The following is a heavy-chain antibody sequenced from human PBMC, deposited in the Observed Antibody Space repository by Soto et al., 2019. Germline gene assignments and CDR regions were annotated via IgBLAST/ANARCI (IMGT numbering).Heavy chain of an antibody. CDR2: IYYSGST. CDR3: ARDQVARTSNWFDP. CDR1: GGSISSYY. D-gene: IGHD1-1*01. Sequence: SETLSLTCTVSGGSISSYYWSWIRQPPGKGLEWIGYIYYSGSTNYNPSLKSRVTISVDTSKNQFSLKLSSVTAADTAVYYCARDQVARTSNWFDPWGQGTLVTVSS. V-gene: IGHV4-59*01. J-gene: IGHJ5*02.